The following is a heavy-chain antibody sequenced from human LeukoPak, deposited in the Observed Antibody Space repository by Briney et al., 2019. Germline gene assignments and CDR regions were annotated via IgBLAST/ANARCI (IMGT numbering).Heavy chain of an antibody. V-gene: IGHV4-39*07. CDR1: GGSISTSNYY. CDR2: IFYSGST. Sequence: SETLSLTCTVSGGSISTSNYYWGWIRQPPGKGLEWIGNIFYSGSTYYSPSLKSRVTISLDTSRNQFSLKLNSVTAADTAVYYCARGDWNYAGNAFDIWGQGTMVTVSS. CDR3: ARGDWNYAGNAFDI. D-gene: IGHD1-7*01. J-gene: IGHJ3*02.